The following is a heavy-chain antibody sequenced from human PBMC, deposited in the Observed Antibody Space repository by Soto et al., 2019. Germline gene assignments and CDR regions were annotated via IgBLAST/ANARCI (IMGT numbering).Heavy chain of an antibody. D-gene: IGHD3-10*01. CDR3: ACEKVFRSNGMDV. Sequence: EVQLVQSGAEVKKPGESLRISCKGSGYSFTSYWISWVRQMPGKGLEWMGRIDPSDSYTNYSPSFQGHVTISADKSISTAYRQWSSLKVSETAMYYCACEKVFRSNGMDVCGQGTTVTVSS. J-gene: IGHJ6*02. CDR2: IDPSDSYT. CDR1: GYSFTSYW. V-gene: IGHV5-10-1*03.